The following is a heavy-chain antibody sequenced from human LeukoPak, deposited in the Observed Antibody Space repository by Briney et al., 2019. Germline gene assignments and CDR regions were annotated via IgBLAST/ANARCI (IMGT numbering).Heavy chain of an antibody. Sequence: SVKVSCKASGGTFSSYGVSWVRQAPGQGLEWMGRIIPIVGITNYAQKFQGRVTITADNSTRTAYMELSSLTSEDTAVYYCARGLHFTMVRGGTTNYYYGMDVWGQGTSVTVSS. CDR2: IIPIVGIT. J-gene: IGHJ6*02. CDR3: ARGLHFTMVRGGTTNYYYGMDV. D-gene: IGHD3-10*01. V-gene: IGHV1-69*04. CDR1: GGTFSSYG.